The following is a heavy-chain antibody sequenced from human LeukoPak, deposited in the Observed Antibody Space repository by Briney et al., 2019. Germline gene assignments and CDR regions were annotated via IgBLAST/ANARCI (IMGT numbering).Heavy chain of an antibody. Sequence: PGGSLRLSCAASGFTFSGSAMHWVRQASGKGLEWVGRIRNKANSYATAYAASVKGRFTISRDDSKNTAYLQMNSLKTEDTAVYYCTSYSSGWDFDYWGQGTLVIVSS. J-gene: IGHJ4*02. CDR1: GFTFSGSA. CDR2: IRNKANSYAT. CDR3: TSYSSGWDFDY. V-gene: IGHV3-73*01. D-gene: IGHD6-19*01.